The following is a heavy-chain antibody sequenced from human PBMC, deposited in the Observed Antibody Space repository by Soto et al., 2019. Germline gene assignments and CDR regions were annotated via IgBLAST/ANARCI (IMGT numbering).Heavy chain of an antibody. V-gene: IGHV1-2*02. D-gene: IGHD6-13*01. CDR2: INPNSGGT. J-gene: IGHJ6*02. Sequence: ASVKVSCKASGYTFTGYYMHWVRQAPGQGLEWMGWINPNSGGTNYAQKFQGRVTMTRDTSISTAYMELSRLRSDDTAVYYCASRGSSWYSYYYYYGMDVWGQGTMVTVSS. CDR1: GYTFTGYY. CDR3: ASRGSSWYSYYYYYGMDV.